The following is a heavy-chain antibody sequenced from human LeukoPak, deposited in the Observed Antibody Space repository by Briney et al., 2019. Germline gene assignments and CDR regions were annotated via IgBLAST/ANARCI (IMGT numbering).Heavy chain of an antibody. Sequence: GGSLRLSCAVSGFTVNSKYMNWVRQAPGKGLEWVSILYSSGTTYYAGSVRGRFTISRDNSKNTLYLQMNSVRAEDTAVYYCAANYDFWSGYPPDWGQGTLVTVSS. D-gene: IGHD3-3*01. CDR3: AANYDFWSGYPPD. CDR1: GFTVNSKY. CDR2: LYSSGTT. V-gene: IGHV3-66*02. J-gene: IGHJ4*02.